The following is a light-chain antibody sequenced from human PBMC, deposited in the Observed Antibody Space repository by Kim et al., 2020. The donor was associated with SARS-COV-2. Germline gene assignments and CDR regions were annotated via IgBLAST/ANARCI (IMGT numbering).Light chain of an antibody. J-gene: IGKJ4*01. CDR2: HAF. V-gene: IGKV3D-15*01. CDR3: QQYNDWPLT. CDR1: QPIGND. Sequence: EIVMTHSPATLSLSPGERATLSCRASQPIGNDLAWYQQKPGQAPRLLIYHAFTRATGIPARISGSGSGTEFTLTISSLQSEDFAVYYCQQYNDWPLTFGGGTKVDIK.